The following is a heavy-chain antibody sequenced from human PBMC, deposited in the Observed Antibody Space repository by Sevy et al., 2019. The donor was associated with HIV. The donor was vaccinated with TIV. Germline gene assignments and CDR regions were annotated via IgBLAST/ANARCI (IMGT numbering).Heavy chain of an antibody. Sequence: GESLKISCKGSGYSFTSYWIGWVRQMPGKGLEWMGIIYPGDSDTRYSPSFQGQVTISADKSISTAYLQWSSLKASDTAMYYCARRGQYCSSTSCRLYNWFYPWGQGTLVTVSS. CDR2: IYPGDSDT. CDR3: ARRGQYCSSTSCRLYNWFYP. CDR1: GYSFTSYW. V-gene: IGHV5-51*01. J-gene: IGHJ5*02. D-gene: IGHD2-2*01.